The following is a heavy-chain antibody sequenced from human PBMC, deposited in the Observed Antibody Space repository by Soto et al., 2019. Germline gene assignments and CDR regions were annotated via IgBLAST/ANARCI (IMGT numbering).Heavy chain of an antibody. D-gene: IGHD3-22*01. V-gene: IGHV3-23*01. CDR3: AKIPVTWLLDRPHYFDY. CDR2: ISGSGGST. J-gene: IGHJ4*02. Sequence: GGSLRLSCAASGFTFSSYAMSWVRQAPGKGLEWVSAISGSGGSTYYADSVKGRFTISRDNSKNTLYLQMNSLRAEDTAVYYCAKIPVTWLLDRPHYFDYWGQGTLVTVSS. CDR1: GFTFSSYA.